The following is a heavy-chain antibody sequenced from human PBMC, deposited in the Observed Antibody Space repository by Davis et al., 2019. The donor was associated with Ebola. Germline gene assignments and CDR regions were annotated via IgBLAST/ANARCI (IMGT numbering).Heavy chain of an antibody. CDR2: IYYSGST. D-gene: IGHD4-17*01. CDR3: ARGNYGDYIVLYYYNMDV. Sequence: MPSETLSLTCTVSGGSIRGYYWSWIRQPPGKGLEWVGFIYYSGSTTYNPSLKSRVTMSVDTSKNQFSLKLSSVTAADTAVYYCARGNYGDYIVLYYYNMDVWGQGTTVTVSS. V-gene: IGHV4-59*01. CDR1: GGSIRGYY. J-gene: IGHJ6*02.